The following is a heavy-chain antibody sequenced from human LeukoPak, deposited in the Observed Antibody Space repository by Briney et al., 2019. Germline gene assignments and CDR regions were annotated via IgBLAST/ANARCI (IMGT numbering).Heavy chain of an antibody. V-gene: IGHV1-2*02. D-gene: IGHD2-21*02. CDR2: INPNSGGT. CDR3: ARGYCSGDCFTLFAY. Sequence: GASVKVSCKGSGYMFTGYYMHWVRQAPAQGLEWMGWINPNSGGTNYAQKFQGRVTMTRDTSISTAYMQLSSLRSDDTAVYYCARGYCSGDCFTLFAYWGQGTLVTVSS. J-gene: IGHJ4*02. CDR1: GYMFTGYY.